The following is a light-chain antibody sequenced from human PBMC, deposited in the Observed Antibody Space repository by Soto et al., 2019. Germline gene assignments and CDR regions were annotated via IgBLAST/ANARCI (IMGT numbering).Light chain of an antibody. CDR1: QGIRSD. V-gene: IGKV1-17*01. J-gene: IGKJ2*01. CDR2: GAS. Sequence: DIQMTQSPSSLSASVGDRVTITCRASQGIRSDLGWFQQKPGKAPTRLIFGASTLQGGVPSRFSGSGSGTDFKITIRGPKPEDFATYYCLKLNGFPDTCGQGTKLEIK. CDR3: LKLNGFPDT.